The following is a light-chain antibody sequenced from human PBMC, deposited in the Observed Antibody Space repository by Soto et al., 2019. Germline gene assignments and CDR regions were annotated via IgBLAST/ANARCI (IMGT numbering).Light chain of an antibody. CDR1: QTINAY. J-gene: IGKJ2*01. Sequence: DIQMTQSPSSLSASVGDRVTITCRASQTINAYLHWYQQKPGKAPKLLIYAASSLQSGVPSRFSGSGSGTDFTLTISSLQPEDCATYYCQESYRTPRTFGQGTRLEI. CDR2: AAS. CDR3: QESYRTPRT. V-gene: IGKV1-39*01.